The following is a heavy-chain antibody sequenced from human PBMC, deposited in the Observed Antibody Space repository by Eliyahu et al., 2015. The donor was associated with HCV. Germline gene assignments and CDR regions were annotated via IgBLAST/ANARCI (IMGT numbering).Heavy chain of an antibody. J-gene: IGHJ2*01. Sequence: QLQLQESGPRLVKPSETLSLTCTVSGGSISSSNYYWGWIRQPPGKGLEWVGSIYSSGLTHYSPTLRSRVSIEIDTPRNQFSLRLTSVTAADTAVYYCRVYTVSQGAPQSWHFDLWGRGTLVTVSP. V-gene: IGHV4-39*07. CDR3: RVYTVSQGAPQSWHFDL. D-gene: IGHD6-13*01. CDR1: GGSISSSNYY. CDR2: IYSSGLT.